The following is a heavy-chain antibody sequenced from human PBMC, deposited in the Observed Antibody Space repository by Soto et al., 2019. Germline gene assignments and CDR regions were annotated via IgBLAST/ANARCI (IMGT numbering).Heavy chain of an antibody. CDR1: GFTFTSSA. CDR3: AAHPFWSGSTSTYYYGMDV. J-gene: IGHJ6*02. Sequence: QMQLVQSGPEVKKPGTSVKVSCKASGFTFTSSAVQWVRQARGQRLEWIGWIVVGSGNTNYAQKFQERVTITRDMSTSTAYMELSSLRSEDTAVYYCAAHPFWSGSTSTYYYGMDVWGQGTTVTVSS. D-gene: IGHD3-3*01. V-gene: IGHV1-58*01. CDR2: IVVGSGNT.